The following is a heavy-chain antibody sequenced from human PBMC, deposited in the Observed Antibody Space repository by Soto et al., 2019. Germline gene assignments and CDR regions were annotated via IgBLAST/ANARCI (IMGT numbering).Heavy chain of an antibody. V-gene: IGHV1-69*06. CDR3: VISAYPWDAFEL. Sequence: QVQLVQSGAEVKKPGSSVKVSCKASGGTFSSYAISWVRQAPRQGLAWMGGIIPIVGTSNYAQKFQGRVTIPADKSTSTALMELSSLRTEETAVYYCVISAYPWDAFELWGQGTMDTVSS. J-gene: IGHJ3*01. CDR2: IIPIVGTS. D-gene: IGHD3-16*01. CDR1: GGTFSSYA.